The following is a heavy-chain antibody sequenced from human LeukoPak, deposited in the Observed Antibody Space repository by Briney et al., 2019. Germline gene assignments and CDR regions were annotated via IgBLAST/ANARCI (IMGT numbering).Heavy chain of an antibody. D-gene: IGHD4-17*01. CDR2: ISGSGGST. V-gene: IGHV3-23*01. CDR1: GFTFSSYS. Sequence: PGGSLRLSCAVSGFTFSSYSMSWVRHAPGKGLEWVSAISGSGGSTYYADSVKGRFTISRDNSKNTLYLQMNSLRAEDTAVYYCAKNGGSMTTVVTSIGYWGQGTLVTVSS. CDR3: AKNGGSMTTVVTSIGY. J-gene: IGHJ4*02.